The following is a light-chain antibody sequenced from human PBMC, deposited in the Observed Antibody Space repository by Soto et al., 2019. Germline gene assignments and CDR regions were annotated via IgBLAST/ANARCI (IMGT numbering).Light chain of an antibody. V-gene: IGLV2-14*01. J-gene: IGLJ2*01. CDR2: EVS. CDR3: SSYTTGDTK. Sequence: QSALTQPASVSGSPGQSITISCTGTSSDIGSYNFVSWYQQYPGKAPKVIIYEVSNRPSGVSNRFSGSKSGNTASLTISGLQAEDKADYYCSSYTTGDTKFGGGTKLTVL. CDR1: SSDIGSYNF.